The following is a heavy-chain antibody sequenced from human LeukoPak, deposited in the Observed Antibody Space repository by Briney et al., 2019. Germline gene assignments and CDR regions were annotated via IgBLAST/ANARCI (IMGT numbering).Heavy chain of an antibody. Sequence: GGSLRLSCAASGFAVSSNYMSWVRQAPGKGLEWVSIIYRVGSTYYADSVKGRFTISRDNSKNTLFLQMNSLRAEDTAVYYCARIYSGYDSHFDYWGQGTLVTVSS. V-gene: IGHV3-53*01. CDR1: GFAVSSNY. D-gene: IGHD5-12*01. J-gene: IGHJ4*02. CDR2: IYRVGST. CDR3: ARIYSGYDSHFDY.